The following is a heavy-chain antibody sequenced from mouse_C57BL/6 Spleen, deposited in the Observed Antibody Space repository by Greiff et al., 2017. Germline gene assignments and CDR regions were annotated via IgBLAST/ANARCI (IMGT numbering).Heavy chain of an antibody. V-gene: IGHV1-82*01. Sequence: QVQLQQSGPELVKPGASVKISCKASGYAFSSSWMNWVKQRPGKGLEWIGRIYPGDGDTNYNGKFKGKATLTADKSSSTAYMQLSSLTSEDSAVYCCARWESTDPGAYWGQGTLVTVSA. CDR3: ARWESTDPGAY. CDR2: IYPGDGDT. D-gene: IGHD1-1*01. CDR1: GYAFSSSW. J-gene: IGHJ3*01.